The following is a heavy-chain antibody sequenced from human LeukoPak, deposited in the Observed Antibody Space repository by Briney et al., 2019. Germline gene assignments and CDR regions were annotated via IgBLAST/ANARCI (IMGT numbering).Heavy chain of an antibody. CDR3: ARVRGTAMVPKTLFDY. CDR1: GFTFSDYY. V-gene: IGHV3-11*04. CDR2: ISSSGSTI. J-gene: IGHJ4*02. D-gene: IGHD5-18*01. Sequence: GGSLRLSCAASGFTFSDYYMSWIRQAPGKGLEWVSYISSSGSTIYYADSVKGRFTISRDNAKNSLYLQMNSLRAEDTAVYYCARVRGTAMVPKTLFDYWGQGTLVTVSS.